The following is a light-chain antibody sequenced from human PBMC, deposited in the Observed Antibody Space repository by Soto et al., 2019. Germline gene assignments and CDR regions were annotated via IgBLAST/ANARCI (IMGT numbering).Light chain of an antibody. Sequence: SYELTQPPSVSVAPGKTARITCGGNNIGSKSVHWYQQKPGQAPVLVIYSDSDRPSGIAERLSGSNSGNTATLTISRVEAGDEADYYCQVWDSSSGHDVFGTGTKLTVL. CDR1: NIGSKS. V-gene: IGLV3-21*04. CDR3: QVWDSSSGHDV. J-gene: IGLJ1*01. CDR2: SDS.